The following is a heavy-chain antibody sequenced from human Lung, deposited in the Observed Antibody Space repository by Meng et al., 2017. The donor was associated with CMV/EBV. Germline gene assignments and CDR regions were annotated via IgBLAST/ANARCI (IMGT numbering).Heavy chain of an antibody. CDR3: ARARFDY. J-gene: IGHJ4*02. Sequence: GSLRLSCTVSGYSISSGYYWGWVRQPPGKGLEWIGSIYHSGSTYYNPSLKSRVTISVDTSKNQFSLKLSSVTAADTAVYYCARARFDYWGRGTLVTVSS. CDR2: IYHSGST. CDR1: GYSISSGYY. V-gene: IGHV4-38-2*02.